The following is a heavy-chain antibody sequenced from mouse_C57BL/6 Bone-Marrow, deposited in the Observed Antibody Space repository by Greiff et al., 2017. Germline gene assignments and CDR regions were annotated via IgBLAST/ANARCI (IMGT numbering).Heavy chain of an antibody. J-gene: IGHJ2*01. V-gene: IGHV1-81*01. CDR1: GYTFTSYG. CDR2: IYPRSGDT. Sequence: QVQLQQSGAELARPGASVKLSCKASGYTFTSYGISWVKQRTGQGLEWIGEIYPRSGDTYYNEKFKGKATLTADKSSSTAYMELRSLTSEDSAVYFWASGGYYDYWGQGTTLTVSS. CDR3: ASGGYYDY.